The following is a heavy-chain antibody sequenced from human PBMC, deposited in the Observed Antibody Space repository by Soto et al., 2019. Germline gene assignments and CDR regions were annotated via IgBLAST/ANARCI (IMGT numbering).Heavy chain of an antibody. Sequence: QLQLQESGPGLVKPSETLSLTCNVSGGSISSSSYYWGWIRQPPGKGLEWIGHIFHTGSTYYNPSLKSRVTISVDTSKNQFSLKQSSVTDTDTAVYYCARRRIVVTTNFDYWGQGTLVTVSS. CDR2: IFHTGST. CDR1: GGSISSSSYY. V-gene: IGHV4-39*01. J-gene: IGHJ4*02. CDR3: ARRRIVVTTNFDY. D-gene: IGHD1-26*01.